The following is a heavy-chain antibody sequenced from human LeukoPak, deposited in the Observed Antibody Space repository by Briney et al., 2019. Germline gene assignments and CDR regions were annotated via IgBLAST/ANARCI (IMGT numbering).Heavy chain of an antibody. CDR2: IIPILGIA. V-gene: IGHV1-69*02. CDR3: ARDSGYYSVDAFVI. D-gene: IGHD3-22*01. Sequence: SVKVSCKASGGTFSSYTISWVRQAPGQGLEWMGRIIPILGIANYAQKFQGRVTITADKSTSTAYMELSSLRSEDPAVYFCARDSGYYSVDAFVIWGQGTMVTVSS. J-gene: IGHJ3*02. CDR1: GGTFSSYT.